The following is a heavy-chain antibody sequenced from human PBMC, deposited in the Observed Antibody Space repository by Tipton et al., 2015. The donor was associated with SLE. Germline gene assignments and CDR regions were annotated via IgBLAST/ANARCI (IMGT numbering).Heavy chain of an antibody. CDR2: IYYSGST. Sequence: TLSLTCTVSGGSISSSSYYWGWIRQPPGKGLEWIGSIYYSGSTYYNPSLESRVTISVDTSKNQFSLKLSSVTAADTAVYYCARTPAGDIAVAGGAFDIWGQGTMVTVSS. CDR1: GGSISSSSYY. CDR3: ARTPAGDIAVAGGAFDI. V-gene: IGHV4-39*07. J-gene: IGHJ3*02. D-gene: IGHD6-19*01.